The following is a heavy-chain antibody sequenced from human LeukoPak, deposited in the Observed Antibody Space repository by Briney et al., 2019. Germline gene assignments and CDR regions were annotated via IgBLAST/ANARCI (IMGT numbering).Heavy chain of an antibody. CDR1: GGSFSGYY. V-gene: IGHV4-34*01. Sequence: SETLSLTCAVYGGSFSGYYWSWIRQPPGKGLEWIGEINHSGSTNYNPSLKSRVTISVDTSRNQFSLKLSFVTAADTAVYYCARIEYSSSCDYWGQGTLVTVSS. D-gene: IGHD6-6*01. CDR3: ARIEYSSSCDY. J-gene: IGHJ4*02. CDR2: INHSGST.